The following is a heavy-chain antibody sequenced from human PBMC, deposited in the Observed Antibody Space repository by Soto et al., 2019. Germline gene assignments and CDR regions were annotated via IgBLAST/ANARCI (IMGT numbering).Heavy chain of an antibody. CDR1: GDSVSSNSAA. D-gene: IGHD6-6*01. CDR3: APSQLYSSSSWNWFDP. Sequence: SQTLSLTCAISGDSVSSNSAAWNWIRQSPSRVLEWLGRTYYRSKWYNDYAVSVKSRITINPDTSKNQFSLRLNSVTPEDTAVYYCAPSQLYSSSSWNWFDPWGQGTLVTVSS. V-gene: IGHV6-1*01. J-gene: IGHJ5*02. CDR2: TYYRSKWYN.